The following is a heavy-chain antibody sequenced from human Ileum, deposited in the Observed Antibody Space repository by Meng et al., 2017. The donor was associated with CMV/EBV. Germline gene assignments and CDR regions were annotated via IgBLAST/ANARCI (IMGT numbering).Heavy chain of an antibody. J-gene: IGHJ4*02. Sequence: QVQLVLSGQEVKKPGASVKVSCNASGYTLTCYYIHWVRQAPGEGLEWMGIINPGDGSTNYAQKFQGRVTMTRDTSTTTVHMELSSLRSEDTAVYYCARGPSRTDFDYWGQGTLVTVSS. V-gene: IGHV1-46*01. CDR3: ARGPSRTDFDY. D-gene: IGHD1-14*01. CDR2: INPGDGST. CDR1: GYTLTCYY.